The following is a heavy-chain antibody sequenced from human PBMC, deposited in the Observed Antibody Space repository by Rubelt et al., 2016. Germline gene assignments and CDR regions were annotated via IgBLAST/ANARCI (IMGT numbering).Heavy chain of an antibody. CDR3: ASLIASYYYGMDV. Sequence: GGAGLLKPSETLSLTCAVYGGSFSGYYWSWIRQPPGKGLEWIGEINHSGSTNYNPSLKSRVTISVDTSKNQFSLKLSSVTAADTAVYYCASLIASYYYGMDVWGQGTTVTVSS. J-gene: IGHJ6*02. CDR2: INHSGST. D-gene: IGHD2-21*01. CDR1: GGSFSGYY. V-gene: IGHV4-34*01.